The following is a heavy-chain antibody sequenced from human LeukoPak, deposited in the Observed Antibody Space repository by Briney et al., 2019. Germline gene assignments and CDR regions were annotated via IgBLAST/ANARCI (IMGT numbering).Heavy chain of an antibody. CDR2: VNLQGST. J-gene: IGHJ4*02. V-gene: IGHV4-4*02. CDR1: GGSITNTNY. CDR3: AREGGPYRPLDY. Sequence: SGTLSLTCGVSGGSITNTNYWTWVRQPPGKGLEWIGEVNLQGSTDYNPSLMGRVAISVDTSENHISLQLTSVTAADTAVYYCAREGGPYRPLDYSGQGTLVTVSS.